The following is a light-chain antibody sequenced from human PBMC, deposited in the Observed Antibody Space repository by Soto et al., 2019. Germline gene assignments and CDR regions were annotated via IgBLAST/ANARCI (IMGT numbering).Light chain of an antibody. CDR2: GNS. J-gene: IGLJ3*02. CDR1: SSNIGAGYD. Sequence: QSVLPQPPSVSGAPGPRVTISCTGSSSNIGAGYDVHWYPPLPGTAPKLLLYGNSTRPSGVPDRFSGSKSGTSAFLAITGLQAEDEADDYCPTYDSSLSGSVFGGGTKRTV. CDR3: PTYDSSLSGSV. V-gene: IGLV1-40*01.